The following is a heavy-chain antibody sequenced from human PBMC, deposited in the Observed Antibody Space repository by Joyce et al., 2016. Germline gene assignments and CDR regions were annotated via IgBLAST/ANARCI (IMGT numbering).Heavy chain of an antibody. D-gene: IGHD3-16*02. J-gene: IGHJ4*02. V-gene: IGHV3-33*08. CDR1: GFTLSSFD. CDR2: IWYDENNK. Sequence: QVQLVESGGGVVQPGRSLTLSCAAAGFTLSSFDMAWVRQAPDKWLEGVEVIWYDENNKYYADSVKGRFTLSRDTSKNTVYLQMDSLRGEDTAVYYCARESSRGGCFDSWGKGTLVTVSS. CDR3: ARESSRGGCFDS.